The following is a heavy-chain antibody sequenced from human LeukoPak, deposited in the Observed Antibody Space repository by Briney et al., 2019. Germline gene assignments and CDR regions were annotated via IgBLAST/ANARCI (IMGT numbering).Heavy chain of an antibody. Sequence: GGSLRLSCAASGFTFSSYTMHWVRQAPGKGLEWVAVISYDGSNKYYADSVKGRFTISRDNSKNTLYLQMNSLRAEDTAVYYCARGGIVVVVAAHLLDYWGQGTLVTVSS. CDR1: GFTFSSYT. CDR2: ISYDGSNK. J-gene: IGHJ4*02. V-gene: IGHV3-30-3*01. D-gene: IGHD2-15*01. CDR3: ARGGIVVVVAAHLLDY.